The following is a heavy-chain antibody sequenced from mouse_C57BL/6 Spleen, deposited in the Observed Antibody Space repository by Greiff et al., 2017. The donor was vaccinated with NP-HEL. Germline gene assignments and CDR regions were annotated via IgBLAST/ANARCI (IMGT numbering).Heavy chain of an antibody. CDR1: GYTFTSSW. V-gene: IGHV1-74*01. CDR2: IHPSDSDT. D-gene: IGHD1-1*01. CDR3: AMSYYGIHFDY. J-gene: IGHJ2*01. Sequence: VQLQQPVADLVMPGASVQVSCKASGYTFTSSWMHWVKQRPGQGLEWIGRIHPSDSDTNYNQKFKGKATLTVDKSSSTAYLQLSSLTSEDSAVYYCAMSYYGIHFDYWGQGTTLTVSS.